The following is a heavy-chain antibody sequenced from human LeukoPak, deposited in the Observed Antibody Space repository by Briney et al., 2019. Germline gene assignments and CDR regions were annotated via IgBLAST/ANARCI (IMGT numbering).Heavy chain of an antibody. CDR2: IYHSGST. J-gene: IGHJ3*02. D-gene: IGHD3-22*01. V-gene: IGHV4-4*02. Sequence: PSETLSLTCAVSGGSISSSNWWSWVRPPPGKGLEWIGEIYHSGSTNYNPSLKSRVTISVDKSKNQFSLKLSSVTAADTAVYYCARASDYYDSSGYMEDIWGQGTMVTVSS. CDR1: GGSISSSNW. CDR3: ARASDYYDSSGYMEDI.